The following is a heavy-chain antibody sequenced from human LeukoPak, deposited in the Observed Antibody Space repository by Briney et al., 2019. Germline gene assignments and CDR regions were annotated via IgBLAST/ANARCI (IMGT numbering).Heavy chain of an antibody. CDR1: GGSFSGYY. D-gene: IGHD3-10*01. V-gene: IGHV4-34*01. J-gene: IGHJ6*03. Sequence: PSETLSHTCAVYGGSFSGYYWSWIRQPPGKGLEWIGEINHSGSTNYNPPLRSRVTISVDTSKNQFSLKLSSATAADTAVCYCARGRIKYYYGSGSYFPYYYYYMDVWGKGTTVTVSS. CDR2: INHSGST. CDR3: ARGRIKYYYGSGSYFPYYYYYMDV.